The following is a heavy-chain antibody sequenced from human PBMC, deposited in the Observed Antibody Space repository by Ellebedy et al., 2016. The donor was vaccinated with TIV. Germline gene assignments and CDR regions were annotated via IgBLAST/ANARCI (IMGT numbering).Heavy chain of an antibody. Sequence: GESLKISCKGSGYSFTSYWIGWVRQMPGKGLEWMGIISPGDSDTRYSPSFQGQVTISADKSISTAYLQWSSLNASDTAMYYCARTALTGTTVRWFAPWGQGTLVTVSS. J-gene: IGHJ5*02. CDR3: ARTALTGTTVRWFAP. D-gene: IGHD1-7*01. CDR1: GYSFTSYW. V-gene: IGHV5-51*01. CDR2: ISPGDSDT.